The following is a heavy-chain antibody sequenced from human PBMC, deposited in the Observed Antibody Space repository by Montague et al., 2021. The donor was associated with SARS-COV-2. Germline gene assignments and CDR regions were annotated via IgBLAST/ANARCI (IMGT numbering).Heavy chain of an antibody. CDR2: INHSGST. D-gene: IGHD2-21*02. Sequence: SETLSLTCSVSGGSISITDRYWGWIRQPPGKGLEWIGEINHSGSTNYNPSLKSRVTISVDTSKNQFSLKLSSVTAAATAVYYCARRSRVVTAIWALRTSLTSWFDPWGQGTLVTVSS. CDR3: ARRSRVVTAIWALRTSLTSWFDP. CDR1: GGSISITDRY. J-gene: IGHJ5*02. V-gene: IGHV4-39*07.